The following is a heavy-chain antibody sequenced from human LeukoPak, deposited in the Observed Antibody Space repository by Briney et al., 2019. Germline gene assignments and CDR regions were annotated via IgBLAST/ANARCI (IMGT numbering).Heavy chain of an antibody. J-gene: IGHJ6*03. CDR3: ARGLQYQLFKALRYYYMDV. CDR2: IIPISGIA. CDR1: GGTFSSHA. Sequence: ASVKVSCKASGGTFSSHAIAWGRQAPGQGPEWMGGIIPISGIADYAQKFQGRVTITTDESTSTAYMELRSLTSDDTAVYYCARGLQYQLFKALRYYYMDVWGEGTTVTVSS. D-gene: IGHD2-2*01. V-gene: IGHV1-69*05.